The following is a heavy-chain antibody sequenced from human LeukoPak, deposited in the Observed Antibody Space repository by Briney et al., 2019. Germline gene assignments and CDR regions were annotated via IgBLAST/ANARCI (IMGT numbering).Heavy chain of an antibody. J-gene: IGHJ4*02. D-gene: IGHD2-2*01. CDR1: GFTFSSYS. Sequence: GGSLRLSCAASGFTFSSYSMNWVRQAPGKGLEWVSSISSSSSYIYYADSVKGRFTISRDNAKNSLYLQMNSLRAEDTAVYYCARDPGIVVVPAAAHFDYWGQGTLVTASS. CDR2: ISSSSSYI. CDR3: ARDPGIVVVPAAAHFDY. V-gene: IGHV3-21*01.